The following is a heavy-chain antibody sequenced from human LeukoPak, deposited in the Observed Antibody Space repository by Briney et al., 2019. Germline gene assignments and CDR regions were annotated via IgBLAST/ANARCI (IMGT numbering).Heavy chain of an antibody. CDR2: ISSSSSYI. D-gene: IGHD5-18*01. CDR1: GFTFSSYS. CDR3: ARGTIQLRSLKKFDY. J-gene: IGHJ4*02. V-gene: IGHV3-21*01. Sequence: GGSLRLSCAASGFTFSSYSTNWVRPAPRKGVEWVSSISSSSSYIYSAHSVKGRFTISRDNAKNSLYLQMNSLTAEDTAVYYCARGTIQLRSLKKFDYWGQGTLVTVSS.